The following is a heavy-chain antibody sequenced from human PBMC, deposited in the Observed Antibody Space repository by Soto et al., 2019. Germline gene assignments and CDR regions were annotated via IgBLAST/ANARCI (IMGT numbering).Heavy chain of an antibody. CDR1: GFTFRSFT. V-gene: IGHV3-21*01. Sequence: KPGGSLRLSCAASGFTFRSFTMNWVRQAPGKGLEWVSAISSNSAYIYYTDALRGRFTISRDNAKNSLHLQMNSLRAEDTAVYYCARDQTMPGPTTFDYCGQGTLVTVSS. J-gene: IGHJ4*02. CDR3: ARDQTMPGPTTFDY. D-gene: IGHD1-1*01. CDR2: ISSNSAYI.